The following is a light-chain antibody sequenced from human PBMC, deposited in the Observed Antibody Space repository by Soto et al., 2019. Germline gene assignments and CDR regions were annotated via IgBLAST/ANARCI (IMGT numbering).Light chain of an antibody. V-gene: IGKV1-12*02. J-gene: IGKJ4*01. CDR2: ASS. CDR3: QEANSFT. Sequence: DIQMTQSPSSVSASVGDRVTITCRASQAISSWLAWYQQKPGRAPKLLIYASSSLQSGVPSRFSGSGSGTDFTLTISSLQPEEFATYYCQEANSFTFGGGTKVEIK. CDR1: QAISSW.